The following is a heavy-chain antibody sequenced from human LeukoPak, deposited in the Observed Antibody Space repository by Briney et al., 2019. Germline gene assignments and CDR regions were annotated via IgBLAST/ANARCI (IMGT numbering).Heavy chain of an antibody. J-gene: IGHJ4*02. Sequence: SETLSLTCTVSGGSFSSSSYYWGWIRQPPGKGLEWIGSIYYSGSTYYNPSLKSRVTISVDTSKNQFSLKLSSVTAADTAVYYCARGRDKYYFNYRGQGTLVTVSS. CDR1: GGSFSSSSYY. CDR3: ARGRDKYYFNY. V-gene: IGHV4-39*07. CDR2: IYYSGST.